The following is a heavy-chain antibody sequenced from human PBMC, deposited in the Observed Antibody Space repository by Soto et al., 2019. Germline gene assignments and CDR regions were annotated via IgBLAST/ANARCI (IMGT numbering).Heavy chain of an antibody. V-gene: IGHV4-59*01. CDR2: IYYSGST. D-gene: IGHD6-13*01. CDR3: ARDRGVGPYSSSWYRKFYNWFDP. CDR1: GGSISSYY. J-gene: IGHJ5*02. Sequence: SETLSLTCTVSGGSISSYYWSWIRQPPGKGLEWIGYIYYSGSTNYNPSLKSRVTISVDTSKNQFSLKLSSVTAADTAVYYCARDRGVGPYSSSWYRKFYNWFDPWGQGTLVTVSS.